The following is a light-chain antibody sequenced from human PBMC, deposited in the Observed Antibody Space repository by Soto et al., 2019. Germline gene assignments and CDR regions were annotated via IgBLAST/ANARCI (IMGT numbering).Light chain of an antibody. CDR2: DAS. J-gene: IGKJ1*01. CDR3: QQYNNYPCA. V-gene: IGKV1-5*01. CDR1: QSISSW. Sequence: DIQMTQSPSTLSASVGDRVTITCRASQSISSWLAWYQQKPGKAPKLLIYDASSLQSGVPSRFSGSGSGTEFSLSISSLQPDDFATYYCQQYNNYPCAFGQGTKVDI.